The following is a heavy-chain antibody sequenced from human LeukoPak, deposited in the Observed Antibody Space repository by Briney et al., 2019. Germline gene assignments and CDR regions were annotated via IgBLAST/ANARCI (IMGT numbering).Heavy chain of an antibody. V-gene: IGHV4-59*12. J-gene: IGHJ4*02. D-gene: IGHD3-22*01. CDR2: IYHSGST. Sequence: SETLSLTCTVSGGSISSYYWSWIRQPPGKGLEWIGYIYHSGSTYYNPSLKSRVTISVDRSKNQFSLKLSSVTAADTAVYYCARAFYYYDSSGYLFDYWGQGTLVTVSS. CDR3: ARAFYYYDSSGYLFDY. CDR1: GGSISSYY.